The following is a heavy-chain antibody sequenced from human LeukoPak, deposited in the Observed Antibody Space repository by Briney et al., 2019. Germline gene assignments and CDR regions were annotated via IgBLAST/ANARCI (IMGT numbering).Heavy chain of an antibody. V-gene: IGHV4-34*01. D-gene: IGHD3-3*01. J-gene: IGHJ4*02. CDR1: GGSFSGYY. CDR2: INHSGST. Sequence: SETLSLTCAVYGGSFSGYYWSWIRQPPGKGLEWIGEINHSGSTNYNPSLKSRVTISVDTSKNQFSLKLSSVTAADAAVYYCARGQLTSTYYDFWSGYFCFDYWGQGTLVTVSS. CDR3: ARGQLTSTYYDFWSGYFCFDY.